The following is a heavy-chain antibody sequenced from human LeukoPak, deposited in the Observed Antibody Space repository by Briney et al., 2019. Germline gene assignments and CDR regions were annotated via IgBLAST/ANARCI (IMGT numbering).Heavy chain of an antibody. CDR3: ARPTRHNNN. V-gene: IGHV5-51*01. J-gene: IGHJ4*02. CDR1: EDSFTSHW. CDR2: IHRRDSNT. Sequence: GESLKISWKGSEDSFTSHWIGWVRQMPGKGLEWMHIIHRRDSNTRYGPSFQGQVTISADKSISTAYLQWSSLKSSDTAIYYCARPTRHNNNWGQGTLVTVPS. D-gene: IGHD1-14*01.